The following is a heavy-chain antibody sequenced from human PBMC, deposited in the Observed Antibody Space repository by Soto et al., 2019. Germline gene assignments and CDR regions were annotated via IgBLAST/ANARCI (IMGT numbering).Heavy chain of an antibody. CDR2: IYYSGST. Sequence: SETLSLTCTVSGGSISSYYWSWIRQPPGKGLEWIGYIYYSGSTNYNPSLKSRVTISVDTSKNQFSLKLSSVTAADTAVYCCARDLELTSHYYYGMDVWGQGTTVTVSS. CDR1: GGSISSYY. J-gene: IGHJ6*02. CDR3: ARDLELTSHYYYGMDV. V-gene: IGHV4-59*01.